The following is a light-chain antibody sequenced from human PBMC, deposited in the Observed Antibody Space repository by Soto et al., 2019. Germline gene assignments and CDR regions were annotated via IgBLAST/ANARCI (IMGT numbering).Light chain of an antibody. Sequence: QSVVTQPAFVSGSPGQSITISCTGTSSDVGGYNYVSWYQQHPGKAPKLMIYEVSNRPSGVSNRFSGSKSGNTASLTISGLQAEDEADYYCSSYTSSSVVFGGGTKLTVL. CDR3: SSYTSSSVV. V-gene: IGLV2-14*01. CDR2: EVS. CDR1: SSDVGGYNY. J-gene: IGLJ2*01.